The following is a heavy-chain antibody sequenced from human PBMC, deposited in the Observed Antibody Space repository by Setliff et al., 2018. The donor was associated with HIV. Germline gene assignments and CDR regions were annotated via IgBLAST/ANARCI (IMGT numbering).Heavy chain of an antibody. V-gene: IGHV1-18*01. CDR1: GGTFSSYG. Sequence: EASVKVSCKASGGTFSSYGISWVRQAPGQGLEWMGWINSYDGNTNYEQKFQGRVTLTTDISTVTAYMEVRGLTSDDTAVYYCARDSGTGGPGRWVDPWGQGTLVTVSS. D-gene: IGHD1-1*01. CDR3: ARDSGTGGPGRWVDP. J-gene: IGHJ5*02. CDR2: INSYDGNT.